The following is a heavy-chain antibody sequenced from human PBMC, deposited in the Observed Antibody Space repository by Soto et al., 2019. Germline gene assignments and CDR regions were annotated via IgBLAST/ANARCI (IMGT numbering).Heavy chain of an antibody. Sequence: QVQLLQSGAEVKKSGSSVKVSCKASGGNPSNSAFSWVRQAPGQGLEWVGGVIPVIGIVKYAQSLRGRVTITADESTNTAYMELSSLRSDDMAVYFGGSGGIVVSGSRAYYALDVWGQGTRVTVS. CDR3: GSGGIVVSGSRAYYALDV. D-gene: IGHD6-19*01. J-gene: IGHJ6*02. V-gene: IGHV1-69*01. CDR2: VIPVIGIV. CDR1: GGNPSNSA.